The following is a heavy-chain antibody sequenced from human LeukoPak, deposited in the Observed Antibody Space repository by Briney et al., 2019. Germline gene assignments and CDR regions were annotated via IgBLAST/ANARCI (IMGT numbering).Heavy chain of an antibody. J-gene: IGHJ6*03. CDR1: GFTFSGSA. CDR3: AKFSGYGDWGYYYYYMDV. CDR2: IRSKADTYAT. Sequence: GGSLRLSCAASGFTFSGSAMHWVRQASGKGLEWVGRIRSKADTYATAYAASVKGRFTISRDDSKNTAYLQMHSLRAEDTAIYYCAKFSGYGDWGYYYYYMDVWGKGTTVTISS. D-gene: IGHD5-12*01. V-gene: IGHV3-73*01.